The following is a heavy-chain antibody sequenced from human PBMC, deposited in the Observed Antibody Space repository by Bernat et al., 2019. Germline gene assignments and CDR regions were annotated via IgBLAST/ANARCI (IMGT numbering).Heavy chain of an antibody. CDR1: GYSISSGYY. V-gene: IGHV4-38-2*02. Sequence: QVQLQESGPGLVKPSETLSLTCAVSGYSISSGYYWGWIRQPPGKGLEWIGSIYTSGSTNYNPSLKSRVTISVDTSKNQFSLKLSSVTAADTAVYYCAREYTVTTLDSENQNNWGQGTLVTVSS. J-gene: IGHJ4*02. CDR3: AREYTVTTLDSENQNN. D-gene: IGHD4-17*01. CDR2: IYTSGST.